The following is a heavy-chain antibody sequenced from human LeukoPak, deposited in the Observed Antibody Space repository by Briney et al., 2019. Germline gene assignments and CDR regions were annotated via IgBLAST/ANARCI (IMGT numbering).Heavy chain of an antibody. CDR2: IIPILGIA. Sequence: SVTVSCKASGGTFSSYAISWVRQAPGQGLEWMGRIIPILGIANYAQKFQGRVTITADKSTSTAYMELSSLRSEDTAVYYCASRGDYATLDYWGQGTLVTVSS. CDR3: ASRGDYATLDY. J-gene: IGHJ4*02. CDR1: GGTFSSYA. D-gene: IGHD4-17*01. V-gene: IGHV1-69*04.